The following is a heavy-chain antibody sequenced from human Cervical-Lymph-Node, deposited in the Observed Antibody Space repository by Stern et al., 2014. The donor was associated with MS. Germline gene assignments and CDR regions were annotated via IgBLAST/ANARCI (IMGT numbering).Heavy chain of an antibody. D-gene: IGHD3-22*01. V-gene: IGHV3-30-3*01. Sequence: VQLVESGGGVVQPGRSLRLSCAASGFIFRTYAMHWVRQPPGKGLEWVTVISYDGSTKYYADSVKGRFTISRDNSKNTLYLQMNSLRVEDTAMYYCARAPGDYELDHWGQGTLITVSS. CDR3: ARAPGDYELDH. J-gene: IGHJ4*02. CDR2: ISYDGSTK. CDR1: GFIFRTYA.